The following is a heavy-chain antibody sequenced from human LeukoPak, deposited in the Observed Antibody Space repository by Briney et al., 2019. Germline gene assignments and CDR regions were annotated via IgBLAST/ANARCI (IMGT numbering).Heavy chain of an antibody. Sequence: GGSLRLSCAASGFTFSSYEMNWVRQAPGKGLEWVSYISSSGSTIYYADSVKGRFTISRDNSKNTLYLQMNSLRAEDTAVYYCARGGGWYVDYWGQGTLVTVSS. D-gene: IGHD6-19*01. CDR3: ARGGGWYVDY. CDR2: ISSSGSTI. CDR1: GFTFSSYE. J-gene: IGHJ4*02. V-gene: IGHV3-48*03.